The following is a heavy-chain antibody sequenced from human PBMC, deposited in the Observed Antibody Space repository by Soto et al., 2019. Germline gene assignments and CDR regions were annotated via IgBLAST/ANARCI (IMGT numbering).Heavy chain of an antibody. J-gene: IGHJ5*02. CDR3: ARAVLPDEDIVVVPAAISPHNWFDP. V-gene: IGHV4-31*03. CDR2: IYYSGST. Sequence: SETLSLTCTVSGGSISSGGYYWSWIRQHPGKGLEWIGYIYYSGSTYYNPSLKSRVTISVDTSKNQFSLKLSSVTAADTAVYYCARAVLPDEDIVVVPAAISPHNWFDPWGQGTLVTVSS. CDR1: GGSISSGGYY. D-gene: IGHD2-2*02.